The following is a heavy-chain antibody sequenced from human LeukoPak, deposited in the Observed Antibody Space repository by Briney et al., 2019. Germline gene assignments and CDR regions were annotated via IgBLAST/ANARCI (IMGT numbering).Heavy chain of an antibody. CDR1: GGSISSGSYY. V-gene: IGHV4-61*02. CDR2: IYTSGST. Sequence: PSETLSLTCTVSGGSISSGSYYWSWIRQPAWMGMEWIGRIYTSGSTNYNPSLKSRVTISVDTSKNQFSLKLSSVTAADTAVYYCARDLIKGARFDPWGQGTLVTVSS. CDR3: ARDLIKGARFDP. D-gene: IGHD3-16*01. J-gene: IGHJ5*02.